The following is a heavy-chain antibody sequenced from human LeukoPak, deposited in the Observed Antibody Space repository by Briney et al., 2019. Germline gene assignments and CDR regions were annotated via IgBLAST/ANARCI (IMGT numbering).Heavy chain of an antibody. CDR2: IYYSGST. Sequence: SETLSLTCTVSGGSIMSSYWSWIRQPPGKGLEWIGYIYYSGSTNYNPSLKSRVTISVDTSKNQFSLKLRSVTAADTAVYYCARVTGYVIEDNFDYWGQGTLVTVSS. V-gene: IGHV4-59*01. J-gene: IGHJ4*02. CDR1: GGSIMSSY. CDR3: ARVTGYVIEDNFDY. D-gene: IGHD2-15*01.